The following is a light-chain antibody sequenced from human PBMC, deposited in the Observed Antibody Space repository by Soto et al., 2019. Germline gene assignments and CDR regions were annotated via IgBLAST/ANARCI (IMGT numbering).Light chain of an antibody. J-gene: IGKJ1*01. V-gene: IGKV1-5*01. CDR3: QQYTSYPWT. CDR1: QTIFRW. Sequence: DIQMTQSPSTLSASVGDRVTITCRASQTIFRWLAWYQQRPGKAPNLLISDASDLQSGVPSRFSGSGSGAEFTLTIGRLQPDDFATYYCQQYTSYPWTFGQGTKV. CDR2: DAS.